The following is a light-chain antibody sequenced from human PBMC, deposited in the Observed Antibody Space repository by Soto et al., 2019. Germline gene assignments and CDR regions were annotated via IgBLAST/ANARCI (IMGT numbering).Light chain of an antibody. CDR1: SSNIGTNT. Sequence: QSALTQPPSASETPGQRVTISCSGSSSNIGTNTVNWYQQLPGTAPRLLVYSNDRRPSGVPARFSGSKSGTSASLAISGLQSEDEADYYCSSYSTTSTLVFGSGTKVTVL. CDR3: SSYSTTSTLV. J-gene: IGLJ1*01. CDR2: SND. V-gene: IGLV1-44*01.